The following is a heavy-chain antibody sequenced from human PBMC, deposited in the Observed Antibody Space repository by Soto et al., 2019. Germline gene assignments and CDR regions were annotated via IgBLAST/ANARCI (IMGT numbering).Heavy chain of an antibody. J-gene: IGHJ5*02. V-gene: IGHV3-21*01. CDR2: ISSSSSYI. Sequence: GGSLRLSCAASGFTFSSYSMNWVRQAPGKGLEWVSSISSSSSYIYYADSVKGRFTISRGNAKNSLYLQMNSLRAEDTAVYYCARDRLVRGVISWFDPWGQGTLVTVSS. CDR3: ARDRLVRGVISWFDP. CDR1: GFTFSSYS. D-gene: IGHD3-10*01.